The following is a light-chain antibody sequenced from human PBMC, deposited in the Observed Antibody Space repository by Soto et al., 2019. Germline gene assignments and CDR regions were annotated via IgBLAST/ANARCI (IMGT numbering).Light chain of an antibody. CDR2: ATS. Sequence: DIQMTQSPSSLSASVGDIVTIPCRASPGIGRDLGWYQQKPGKAPKCLISATSSLQSGVPSRFSGSGSVTEFTLKISSLQPEDFATYYCLQHHGYPRTFGQGTKVEIK. V-gene: IGKV1-17*01. CDR1: PGIGRD. CDR3: LQHHGYPRT. J-gene: IGKJ1*01.